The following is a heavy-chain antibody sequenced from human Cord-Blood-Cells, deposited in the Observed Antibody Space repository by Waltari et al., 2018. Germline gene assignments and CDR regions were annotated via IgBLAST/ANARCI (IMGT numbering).Heavy chain of an antibody. CDR1: GYSFTSYW. Sequence: EVKLVQSGAAVKTPGESLKLSCTGSGYSFTSYWTGWVRRMPGKGREWMGLIYPGDSDTRYSPSFQGQVTISADKSISTAYLQWSSLKASDTAMDYCARQSGTTYYFDYWGQGTLVTVSS. CDR3: ARQSGTTYYFDY. CDR2: IYPGDSDT. D-gene: IGHD1-1*01. V-gene: IGHV5-51*01. J-gene: IGHJ4*02.